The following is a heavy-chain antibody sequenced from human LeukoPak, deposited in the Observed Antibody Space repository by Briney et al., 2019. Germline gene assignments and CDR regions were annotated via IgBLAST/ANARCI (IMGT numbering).Heavy chain of an antibody. J-gene: IGHJ4*02. Sequence: GGSLRLSCAASGFTFSNYVMHWVRQAPGKGLEWVALISYDGSNTDYADSVKGRFTISRDNSKNTLYLQINSLRAEDTAVYYCAKRLGDYFDYWGQGTLVTVSS. CDR1: GFTFSNYV. CDR2: ISYDGSNT. V-gene: IGHV3-30*18. CDR3: AKRLGDYFDY. D-gene: IGHD3-22*01.